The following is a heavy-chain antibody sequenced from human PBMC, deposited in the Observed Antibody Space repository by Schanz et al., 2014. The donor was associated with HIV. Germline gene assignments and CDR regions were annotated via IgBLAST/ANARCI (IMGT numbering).Heavy chain of an antibody. Sequence: EVQLLESGGGLVLPGGSLRLSCAASGFAFNNYAMHWVRQGPGKGLEWVSVVTSSGASTNSADSVKGRFTISRDNSKKTLYLQMNSLRAEDTAVYYCAKGQRGVVRGDIDCWGQGTLVTVSS. D-gene: IGHD3-10*01. V-gene: IGHV3-23*01. J-gene: IGHJ4*02. CDR3: AKGQRGVVRGDIDC. CDR2: VTSSGAST. CDR1: GFAFNNYA.